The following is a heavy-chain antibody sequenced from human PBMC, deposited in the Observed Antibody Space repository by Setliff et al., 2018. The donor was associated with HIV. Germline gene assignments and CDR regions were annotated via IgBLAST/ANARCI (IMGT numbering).Heavy chain of an antibody. V-gene: IGHV4-34*01. J-gene: IGHJ5*02. D-gene: IGHD3-22*01. Sequence: SETLSLTCDVSGASFTAYYWTWIRQSPGKGLEWIGEINHGGRTNYNPSLRSRLSISLDTSKTHFSLRLSSVTAADTAMYYCASRIYYYDESRVLREEGFVPWGQGTLVTVSS. CDR2: INHGGRT. CDR1: GASFTAYY. CDR3: ASRIYYYDESRVLREEGFVP.